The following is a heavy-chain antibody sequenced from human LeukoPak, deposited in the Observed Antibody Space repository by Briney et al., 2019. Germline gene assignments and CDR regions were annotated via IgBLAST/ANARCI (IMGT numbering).Heavy chain of an antibody. J-gene: IGHJ6*02. CDR1: GGSISSSSYY. CDR3: AREAEYKYYGMDV. D-gene: IGHD6-6*01. CDR2: IYYSGST. Sequence: SETLSLTCTVSGGSISSSSYYWGWIRQPPGKGLEWIGSIYYSGSTYCNPSLKSRVTISVDTSKNQFSLKLSSVTAADTAVYYCAREAEYKYYGMDVWGQGTTVTVSS. V-gene: IGHV4-39*07.